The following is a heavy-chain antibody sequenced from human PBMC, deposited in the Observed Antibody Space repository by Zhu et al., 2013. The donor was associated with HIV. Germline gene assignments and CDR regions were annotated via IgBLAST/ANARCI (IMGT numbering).Heavy chain of an antibody. Sequence: QMQLVQSGPEVKKPGTSVKVSCKASGFTFSSSVVQWVRQARGQRLEWIGWIVVGSGNTNYAQKFQERAAITRGMSTSTAYMELSSLRSEDTAVYYCASQRYLGYCSGGSCYQNWFDPWGQGTLGHRLL. V-gene: IGHV1-58*01. CDR2: IVVGSGNT. CDR3: ASQRYLGYCSGGSCYQNWFDP. D-gene: IGHD2-15*01. CDR1: GFTFSSSV. J-gene: IGHJ5*02.